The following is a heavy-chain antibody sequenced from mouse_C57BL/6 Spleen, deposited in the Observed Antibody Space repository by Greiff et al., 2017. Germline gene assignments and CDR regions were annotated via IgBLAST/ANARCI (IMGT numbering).Heavy chain of an antibody. D-gene: IGHD1-1*01. J-gene: IGHJ4*01. CDR3: ARSGCITTVVGDY. CDR1: GYTFTSYW. CDR2: IYPGSGST. Sequence: VQLQQPGAELVKPGASVKMSCKASGYTFTSYWITWVKQRTGQGLEWIGDIYPGSGSTNYNEKFKSKATLTVDTSSSPAYMQLSSLTSEDSAVYYCARSGCITTVVGDYWGQGTSVTVSS. V-gene: IGHV1-55*01.